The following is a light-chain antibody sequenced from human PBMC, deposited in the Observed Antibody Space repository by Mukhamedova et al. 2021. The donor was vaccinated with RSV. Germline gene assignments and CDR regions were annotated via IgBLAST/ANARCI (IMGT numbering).Light chain of an antibody. V-gene: IGKV1-5*03. J-gene: IGKJ1*01. CDR2: KVS. Sequence: WYQRRVHGKAPKLLIYKVSNLETGVPSRFSGSGSGTEFSLTIRSLQPDDFGTYYCQQYNLYPWTFGQGTKVEIK. CDR3: QQYNLYPWT.